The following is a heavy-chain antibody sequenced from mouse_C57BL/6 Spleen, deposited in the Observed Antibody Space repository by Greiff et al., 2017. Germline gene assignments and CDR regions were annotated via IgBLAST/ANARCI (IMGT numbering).Heavy chain of an antibody. CDR2: INPNNGGT. D-gene: IGHD1-1*01. J-gene: IGHJ1*03. CDR3: ARKGDYYGSSLWYFDV. Sequence: EVQLQQSGPELVKPGASVKISCKASGYTFTDYYMNWVKQSHGKSLEWIGDINPNNGGTSYNQKFKGKATLTVDKSSSTAYMERRSLTSEDSAVYYCARKGDYYGSSLWYFDVWGTGTTVTVSS. V-gene: IGHV1-26*01. CDR1: GYTFTDYY.